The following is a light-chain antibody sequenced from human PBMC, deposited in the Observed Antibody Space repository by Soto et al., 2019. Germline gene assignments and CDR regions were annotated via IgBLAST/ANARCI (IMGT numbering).Light chain of an antibody. V-gene: IGLV2-14*01. J-gene: IGLJ1*01. CDR3: SSYTSSSTLV. CDR1: NSDVGGYNF. Sequence: QSALTQPAFVSGSPGQSITISCTGTNSDVGGYNFVSWYQQHPGKVPKLMIYDVTNRPSGVSNRFSGSKSGNTASLTTSGLQAEDEADYYCSSYTSSSTLVFGTGTKVTVL. CDR2: DVT.